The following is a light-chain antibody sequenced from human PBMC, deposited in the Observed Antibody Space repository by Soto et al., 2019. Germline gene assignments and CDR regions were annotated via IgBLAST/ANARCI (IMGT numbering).Light chain of an antibody. Sequence: EIVMTQSPATLSVSQGERATLSCRASQSVSSNLAWYQQKPGQAPRLLMYGASSRATGIPDRFRGSGSGTDFTLTISSLQSEDIAVYYCQQYNKWPQTFGQGTKVDIK. CDR2: GAS. CDR3: QQYNKWPQT. J-gene: IGKJ1*01. V-gene: IGKV3D-15*01. CDR1: QSVSSN.